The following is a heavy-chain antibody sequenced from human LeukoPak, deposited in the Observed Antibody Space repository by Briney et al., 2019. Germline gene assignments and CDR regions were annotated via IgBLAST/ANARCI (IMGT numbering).Heavy chain of an antibody. V-gene: IGHV3-23*01. CDR3: AKMFDTSSWYRAGFDY. J-gene: IGHJ4*02. D-gene: IGHD6-13*01. CDR1: GFTFSSYA. Sequence: PGGSLRLSCAASGFTFSSYAMSWVREAPGKGLEWVSVISGSGTIIYYADSVKGGFTISRDNSKNTLYLQMNSLRAEDTPVYYCAKMFDTSSWYRAGFDYWGQGTLVTVSS. CDR2: ISGSGTII.